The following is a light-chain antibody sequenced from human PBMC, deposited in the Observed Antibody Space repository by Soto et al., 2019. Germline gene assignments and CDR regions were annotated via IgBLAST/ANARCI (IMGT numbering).Light chain of an antibody. CDR3: SSYTSTSTRV. Sequence: QSVLTQPAFGSGSPGQSITISCTGTSSDVGGYNYVSWYQHPPGKAPKLMISEVSNRPSGVSNRFSGSKSGSTASLTISGLQAEDEADYYCSSYTSTSTRVFGTGTKVTVL. CDR1: SSDVGGYNY. J-gene: IGLJ1*01. V-gene: IGLV2-14*01. CDR2: EVS.